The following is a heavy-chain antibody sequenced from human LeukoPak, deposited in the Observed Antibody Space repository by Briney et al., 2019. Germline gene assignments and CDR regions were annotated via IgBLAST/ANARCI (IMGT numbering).Heavy chain of an antibody. V-gene: IGHV3-7*01. D-gene: IGHD6-13*01. CDR1: GLSISNSW. CDR2: IKEDGSAK. CDR3: ATALDAPAGPD. Sequence: PGRSLRLSCEASGLSISNSWMAWVRRAPGKGLERVANIKEDGSAKFYVDSVKGRFTISRDNAKNSLSLQMNSLRVEDTAVYYCATALDAPAGPDWGQGTLVTVSS. J-gene: IGHJ4*02.